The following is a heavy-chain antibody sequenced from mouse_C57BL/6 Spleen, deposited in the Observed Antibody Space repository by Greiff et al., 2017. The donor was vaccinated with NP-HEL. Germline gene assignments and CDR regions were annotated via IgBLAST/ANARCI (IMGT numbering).Heavy chain of an antibody. J-gene: IGHJ2*01. V-gene: IGHV1-64*01. Sequence: QVHVKQPGAELVKPGASVKLSCKASGYTFTSYWMHWVKQRPGQGLEWIGMIHPNSGSTNYNEKFKSKATLTVDKSSSTAYMQHSSLTSEDSAVYYCARRNSNYASDYWGQGTTLTVSS. CDR1: GYTFTSYW. D-gene: IGHD2-5*01. CDR3: ARRNSNYASDY. CDR2: IHPNSGST.